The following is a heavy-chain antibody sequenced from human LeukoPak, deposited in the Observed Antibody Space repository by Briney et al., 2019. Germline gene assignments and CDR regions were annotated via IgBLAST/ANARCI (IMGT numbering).Heavy chain of an antibody. J-gene: IGHJ6*02. CDR1: GGSFSGYY. Sequence: SETLSLTCAVYGGSFSGYYWSWIRQPPGKGLEWIGEINHSGSTNYNPSLKSRVAISVDTSKNQFSLQLNSVTPEDTAVYYCARVGCSYSSSWCGYGMDVWGHGTTVTVSS. CDR2: INHSGST. CDR3: ARVGCSYSSSWCGYGMDV. D-gene: IGHD6-13*01. V-gene: IGHV4-34*01.